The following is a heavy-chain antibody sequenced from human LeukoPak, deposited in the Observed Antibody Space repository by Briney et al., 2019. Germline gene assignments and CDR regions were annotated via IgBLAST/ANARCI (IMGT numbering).Heavy chain of an antibody. CDR2: IYYSGST. Sequence: SETLSLTCTVSGGSISSGGYYWSWIRQHPGKGLEWIGYIYYSGSTYYNPSLKSRVTISVDTSKNQFSLKLSSVTAADTAVYYCARISLRYFDWLSHDDAFDIWGQGTMVTVSS. D-gene: IGHD3-9*01. V-gene: IGHV4-31*03. J-gene: IGHJ3*02. CDR1: GGSISSGGYY. CDR3: ARISLRYFDWLSHDDAFDI.